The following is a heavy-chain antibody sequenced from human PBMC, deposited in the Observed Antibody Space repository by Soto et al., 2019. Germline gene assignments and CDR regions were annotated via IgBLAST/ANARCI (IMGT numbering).Heavy chain of an antibody. CDR1: QDTLRNYA. V-gene: IGHV1-69*06. J-gene: IGHJ2*01. CDR2: MNPVFGTA. CDR3: ASTKYDSSAYYYWYLGL. Sequence: ASVKVSCRASQDTLRNYAISLVRQAPRQGREWMGGMNPVFGTANYAQELHRRVTTTADTSANTVYLELSSLRSEDTAVYYCASTKYDSSAYYYWYLGLWGRGTLVTVS. D-gene: IGHD3-22*01.